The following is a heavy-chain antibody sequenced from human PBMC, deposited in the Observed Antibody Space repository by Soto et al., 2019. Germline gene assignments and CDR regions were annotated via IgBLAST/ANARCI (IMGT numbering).Heavy chain of an antibody. V-gene: IGHV3-48*02. J-gene: IGHJ4*02. CDR2: ISSSSSTI. CDR3: AREAGYSYGPFDY. CDR1: GFTFSSYS. Sequence: EVQLVESGGGLVQPGGSLRLSCAASGFTFSSYSMNWVRQAPGKGLEWVSYISSSSSTIYYADSVKGRFTISRENAKNSLYLQMNSLRDGDTSVYYCAREAGYSYGPFDYWGQGTLVTVSS. D-gene: IGHD5-18*01.